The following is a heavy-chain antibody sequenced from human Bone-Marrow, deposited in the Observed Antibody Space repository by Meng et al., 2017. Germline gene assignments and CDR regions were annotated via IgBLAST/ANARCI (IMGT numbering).Heavy chain of an antibody. CDR3: ARDRNDYGSHYFDY. CDR2: IYHSGST. V-gene: IGHV4-31*03. J-gene: IGHJ4*02. CDR1: GGAISIGGYC. Sequence: QAQLQESGPGPVKPSQTPSLTCTVSGGAISIGGYCWSWIRQHPGKGLEWIGYIYHSGSTYYNPSLKSRVTISVDTSKNQFSLKLSSVTAADTAVYYCARDRNDYGSHYFDYWGQGTLVTVSS. D-gene: IGHD4-17*01.